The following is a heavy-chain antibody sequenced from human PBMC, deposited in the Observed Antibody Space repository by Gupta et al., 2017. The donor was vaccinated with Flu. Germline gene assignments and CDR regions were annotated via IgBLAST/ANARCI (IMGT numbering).Heavy chain of an antibody. J-gene: IGHJ4*02. CDR1: GFHFTTAW. CDR2: IRNIFDGGIA. D-gene: IGHD2-8*01. Sequence: EGQLVESGGGLVKPGGSLRLSCTASGFHFTTAWMSWVRQAPGKGLEWVGRIRNIFDGGIADYAAPVMGRFTISRDDSKNTLFLQMTGLNTEDTAVYYCATDNTLYDSAPYFDKWGQGTLVTVSS. V-gene: IGHV3-15*01. CDR3: ATDNTLYDSAPYFDK.